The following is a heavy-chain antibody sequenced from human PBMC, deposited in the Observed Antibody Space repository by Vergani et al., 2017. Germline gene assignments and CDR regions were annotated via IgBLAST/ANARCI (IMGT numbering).Heavy chain of an antibody. CDR3: ASGYDYVWGSYPLRY. V-gene: IGHV3-7*01. CDR1: GFTFSSYG. D-gene: IGHD3-16*02. J-gene: IGHJ4*02. CDR2: IKQDGSEK. Sequence: VQLVESGGGVVQPGRSLRLSCAASGFTFSSYGMHWVRQAPGKGLEWVANIKQDGSEKYYVDSVKGRFTISRDNAKNSLYLQMNSLRAEDTAVYYCASGYDYVWGSYPLRYWGQGTLVTVSS.